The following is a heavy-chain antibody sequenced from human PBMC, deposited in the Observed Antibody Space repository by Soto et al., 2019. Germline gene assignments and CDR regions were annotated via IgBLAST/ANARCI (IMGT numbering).Heavy chain of an antibody. D-gene: IGHD3-9*01. V-gene: IGHV4-31*03. J-gene: IGHJ3*02. Sequence: QVQLEESGPGLVKTSQTLSLTCTVSGGAITSVGYYWTWIRQHPEKGLEWIGYIYYSGTTHYNPSRRKRSSISLDTSKKQFALTLSSLAASDTAGYYCARATFDNLTGKNALDIGGPGTLVTVSS. CDR3: ARATFDNLTGKNALDI. CDR1: GGAITSVGYY. CDR2: IYYSGTT.